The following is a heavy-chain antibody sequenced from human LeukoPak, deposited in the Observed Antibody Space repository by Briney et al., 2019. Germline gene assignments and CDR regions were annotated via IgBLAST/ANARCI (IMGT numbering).Heavy chain of an antibody. CDR1: GFTFSGYG. CDR2: IWHNGNKK. D-gene: IGHD3-3*01. Sequence: GGSLRLSCETSGFTFSGYGMHWVRQAPGKGLEWVAVIWHNGNKKYYADSVKGRFTISRDNSKNTLYLQMNSLRAEDTAVYYCAKVGFSEMEWLLYSDHWGQGTLVTVSS. CDR3: AKVGFSEMEWLLYSDH. J-gene: IGHJ4*02. V-gene: IGHV3-33*06.